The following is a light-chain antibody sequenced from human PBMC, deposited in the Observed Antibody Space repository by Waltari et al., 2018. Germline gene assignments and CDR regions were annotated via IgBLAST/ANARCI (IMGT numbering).Light chain of an antibody. V-gene: IGLV2-14*03. J-gene: IGLJ2*01. CDR3: SSYTSSSTQVV. Sequence: QSALTQPASVSGSPGQSITISCTGTSSDVGGYNYVSWYQQHPGKAPKLMIYDVSNRPSGFSKRFSGSKSGNTASLTISGLQAEDEADYYCSSYTSSSTQVVFGGGTKLTVL. CDR2: DVS. CDR1: SSDVGGYNY.